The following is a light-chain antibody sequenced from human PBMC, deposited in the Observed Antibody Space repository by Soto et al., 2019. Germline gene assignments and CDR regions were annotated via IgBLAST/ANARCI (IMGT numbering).Light chain of an antibody. CDR2: AAS. CDR1: PGLSSW. Sequence: DIPMPQSPSSVSASVGDRVTITCRASPGLSSWLGWYQQKPGKAPKLLIYAASSLQSGVPSRFSGSGSRTDFTLTISSLQPEDFATYYCQQANSFPFTFGPGTKGDSK. J-gene: IGKJ3*01. V-gene: IGKV1-12*01. CDR3: QQANSFPFT.